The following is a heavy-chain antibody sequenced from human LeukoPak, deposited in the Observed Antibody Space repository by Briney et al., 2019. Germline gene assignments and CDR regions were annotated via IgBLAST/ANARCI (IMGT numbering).Heavy chain of an antibody. V-gene: IGHV1-18*01. Sequence: GASVKVSCKASGYTFTSYGISWVRQAPGQGLEWMGWISAYNGNTNYAQKLQGRVTMTTDTSTSTAYMELRSLRSDDTAVYYCARVSYYDILTGYLYYYYYMDVWGKGTTVTISS. J-gene: IGHJ6*03. CDR3: ARVSYYDILTGYLYYYYYMDV. CDR2: ISAYNGNT. CDR1: GYTFTSYG. D-gene: IGHD3-9*01.